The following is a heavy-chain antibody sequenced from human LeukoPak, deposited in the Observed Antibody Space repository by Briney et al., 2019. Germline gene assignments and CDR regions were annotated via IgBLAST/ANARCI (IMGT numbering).Heavy chain of an antibody. CDR2: ISYDGTYK. Sequence: GGSLRLSCAASGFTFSSYAMHWVRQAPGKGLEWVAVISYDGTYKYYADSVKGRFTISRDNSKNTLYLQMNSLRAEDTAVYYCARGYYYDSSSYPGDYWGQGTLVTVSS. V-gene: IGHV3-30-3*01. J-gene: IGHJ4*02. CDR3: ARGYYYDSSSYPGDY. CDR1: GFTFSSYA. D-gene: IGHD3-22*01.